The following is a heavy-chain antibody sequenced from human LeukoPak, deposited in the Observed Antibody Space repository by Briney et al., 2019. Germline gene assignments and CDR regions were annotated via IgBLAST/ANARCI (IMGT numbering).Heavy chain of an antibody. CDR3: ARAPGGYYYVFNY. D-gene: IGHD3-10*01. CDR2: IKLDGSEK. V-gene: IGHV3-7*01. CDR1: GFTFSSYW. J-gene: IGHJ4*02. Sequence: PGGSLRLSCAASGFTFSSYWMTWVRQAPGKGLEWVANIKLDGSEKYYVDSVKGRFTISRDNAKNSLYLQMNNLRADDTAVYHCARAPGGYYYVFNYWGQGTLVTVSS.